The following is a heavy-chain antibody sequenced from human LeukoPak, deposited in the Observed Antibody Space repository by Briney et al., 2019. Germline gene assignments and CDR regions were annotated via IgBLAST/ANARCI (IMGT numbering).Heavy chain of an antibody. CDR3: ARDSKYYYDSSGLFYPDY. D-gene: IGHD3-22*01. V-gene: IGHV4-31*03. CDR2: IYYSGST. J-gene: IGHJ4*02. Sequence: PSQTLSLTCTVSGGSISSGGYYWSWIRQHPGKGLEWIGYIYYSGSTYYNPSLKSRVTISVDTSKNQFSLKLSSVTAADTAVYYCARDSKYYYDSSGLFYPDYWGQGTLVTVSS. CDR1: GGSISSGGYY.